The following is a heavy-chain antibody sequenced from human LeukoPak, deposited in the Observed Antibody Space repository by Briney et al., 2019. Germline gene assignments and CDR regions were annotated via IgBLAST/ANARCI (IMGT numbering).Heavy chain of an antibody. CDR1: GGSISSGDYY. CDR3: ARGGDFWSGYHFDY. CDR2: IYCSGST. Sequence: SQTLSLTCTVSGGSISSGDYYWSWIRQPPGKGLEWIGYIYCSGSTYYNPSLKGRVTISVDTSKNQFSLKLSSVTAADTAVYYCARGGDFWSGYHFDYWGQGTLVTVSS. J-gene: IGHJ4*02. D-gene: IGHD3-3*01. V-gene: IGHV4-30-4*01.